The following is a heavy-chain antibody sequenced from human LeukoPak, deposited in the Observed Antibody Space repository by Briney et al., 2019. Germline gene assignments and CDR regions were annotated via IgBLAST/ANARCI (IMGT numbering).Heavy chain of an antibody. CDR1: GSTFSSYS. J-gene: IGHJ4*02. CDR3: ARDDNGGEQQLANYFDY. V-gene: IGHV3-21*01. D-gene: IGHD6-13*01. Sequence: GGSLRLSCAASGSTFSSYSMNWVRQAPGKGLEWVSSISSSSSYIYYADSVKGRFTISRDNAKNSLYLQMNSLRAEDTAVYYCARDDNGGEQQLANYFDYWGQGTLVTVSS. CDR2: ISSSSSYI.